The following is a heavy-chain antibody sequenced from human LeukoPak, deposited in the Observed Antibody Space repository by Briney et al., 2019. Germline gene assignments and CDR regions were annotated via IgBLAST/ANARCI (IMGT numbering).Heavy chain of an antibody. CDR3: ARGRSSEIDY. CDR1: GFTFSSYS. Sequence: GGSLRLSCTASGFTFSSYSMNWVRQAPGKGLEWVSSISSSSSYIYYADSVKGRFTISRDNAKNSLYLQMNSLRAEDTAVYYCARGRSSEIDYWGQGTLVTVSS. V-gene: IGHV3-21*01. J-gene: IGHJ4*02. CDR2: ISSSSSYI. D-gene: IGHD6-25*01.